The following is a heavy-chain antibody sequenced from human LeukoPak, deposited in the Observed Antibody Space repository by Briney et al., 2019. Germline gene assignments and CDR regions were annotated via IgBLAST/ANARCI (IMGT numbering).Heavy chain of an antibody. D-gene: IGHD1/OR15-1a*01. J-gene: IGHJ5*02. CDR1: GGSISSYY. CDR3: VRDVEELVT. V-gene: IGHV4-59*12. Sequence: SETLSLTCSVSGGSISSYYWSWIRQPPGKGLEWIGYIYYTRSTDYNPSLKSRVTISVDTSKNQFSLKLSSVTAADTAVYYCVRDVEELVTWGQGTLVTVSS. CDR2: IYYTRST.